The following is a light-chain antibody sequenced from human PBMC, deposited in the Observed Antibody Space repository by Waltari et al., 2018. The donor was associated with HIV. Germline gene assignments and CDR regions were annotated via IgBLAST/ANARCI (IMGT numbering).Light chain of an antibody. CDR3: QQYYSTPPYT. V-gene: IGKV4-1*01. J-gene: IGKJ2*01. CDR2: WAS. Sequence: DIVMTQSPDSLAVSLGARATIHFKSSQSVLYSSNNKNYLAWYQQKPGQPPKLLIYWASTRESGVPDRFSGSGSGTDFTLTISSLQAEDVAVYYCQQYYSTPPYTFGQGTKLEIK. CDR1: QSVLYSSNNKNY.